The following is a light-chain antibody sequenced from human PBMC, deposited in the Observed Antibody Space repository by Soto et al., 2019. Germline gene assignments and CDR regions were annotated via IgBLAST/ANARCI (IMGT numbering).Light chain of an antibody. V-gene: IGKV3-15*01. CDR3: QQHDSWPRP. CDR1: QSVYNN. Sequence: EIVMKQSPSTLSVYPGETASLSCRASQSVYNNLAWYQQRPGQAPRLLIHGASTRATGVPAKVSGSGSGTEFTLTISSLQSEDFAVYYCQQHDSWPRPFGQVSKVDIK. J-gene: IGKJ1*01. CDR2: GAS.